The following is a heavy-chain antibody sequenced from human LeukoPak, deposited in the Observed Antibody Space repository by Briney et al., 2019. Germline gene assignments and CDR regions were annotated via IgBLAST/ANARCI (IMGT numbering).Heavy chain of an antibody. V-gene: IGHV3-23*01. J-gene: IGHJ4*02. CDR3: ASPPGYYDSSGYSGEYYFDY. Sequence: GGSLRLACAASGFTFFNYAMSWVRQAPGRGLEWVSAISGGGGRTYYADSVKGRFTISRDNSKNTLYLQMNSLRAEDTAVYYCASPPGYYDSSGYSGEYYFDYWGQGTLVTVSS. CDR2: ISGGGGRT. CDR1: GFTFFNYA. D-gene: IGHD3-22*01.